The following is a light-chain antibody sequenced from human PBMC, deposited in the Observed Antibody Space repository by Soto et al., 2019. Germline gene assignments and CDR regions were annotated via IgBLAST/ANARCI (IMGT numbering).Light chain of an antibody. V-gene: IGKV3-11*01. CDR3: LQDHDDSWT. Sequence: EIVLTQSPATLSLSPGERATLSCRASQSVSRRLAWYQQKPGQAPRLLIYDASNRATGIPARFSGSGSGTDFTLTISSLEPEDFATYYCLQDHDDSWTFGQGT. CDR1: QSVSRR. CDR2: DAS. J-gene: IGKJ1*01.